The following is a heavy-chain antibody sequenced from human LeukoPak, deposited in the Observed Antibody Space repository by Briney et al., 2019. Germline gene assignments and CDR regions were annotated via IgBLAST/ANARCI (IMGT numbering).Heavy chain of an antibody. J-gene: IGHJ4*02. V-gene: IGHV3-48*01. CDR3: ARDLGSGDHGLLV. D-gene: IGHD2-21*02. CDR2: ISRTGSTI. CDR1: GFTFNSYT. Sequence: PGGSLRLSCAASGFTFNSYTMNWVRQAPGKGLEWISYISRTGSTIYYTASVKGRFTIYRDNAKNSLYLQMNSLRFEDTGLYFCARDLGSGDHGLLVWGQGTLLTVSS.